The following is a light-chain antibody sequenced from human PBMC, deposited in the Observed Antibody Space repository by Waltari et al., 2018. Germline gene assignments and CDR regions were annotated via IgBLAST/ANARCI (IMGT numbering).Light chain of an antibody. Sequence: QSVLTQPPSASGTPGQRVTLSCSGSSYNIGSNYVYWYQQLPGTAPKLHISRNNRRPSGVPGRFSGSKSGTSASLAISGLRSEDEADYYCAAWDDSLSGGVFGEGTKLTVL. J-gene: IGLJ3*02. CDR3: AAWDDSLSGGV. CDR1: SYNIGSNY. V-gene: IGLV1-47*01. CDR2: RNN.